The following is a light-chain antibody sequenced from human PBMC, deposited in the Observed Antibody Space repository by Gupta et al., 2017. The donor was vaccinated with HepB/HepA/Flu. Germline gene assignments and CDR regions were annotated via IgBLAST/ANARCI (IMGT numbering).Light chain of an antibody. CDR1: QGISSW. V-gene: IGKV1-12*01. CDR3: QQANSFPIT. J-gene: IGKJ5*01. Sequence: TQMTQSPSSVSASVGDRVTITCRASQGISSWVAWYQQKPGKATKLLIYAAYSVQSGVPSRFSGSGSGTDFTITSSSLQPEDFATYYCQQANSFPITFGRGTRLEIK. CDR2: AAY.